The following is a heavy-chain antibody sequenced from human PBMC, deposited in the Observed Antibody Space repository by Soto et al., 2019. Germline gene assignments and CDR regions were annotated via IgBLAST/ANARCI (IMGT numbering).Heavy chain of an antibody. CDR2: ISSNGRST. Sequence: PWGSLRLSCSASGFTFGTYAMHWVRQAPGKGLEYVSGISSNGRSTNYADSVRGRFTISRDNPKNTLHLQMSSLTPEDTAVYYCVKDRIATAGSGVYKWFDPWGQGATVTVS. J-gene: IGHJ5*02. CDR1: GFTFGTYA. CDR3: VKDRIATAGSGVYKWFDP. D-gene: IGHD6-13*01. V-gene: IGHV3-64D*06.